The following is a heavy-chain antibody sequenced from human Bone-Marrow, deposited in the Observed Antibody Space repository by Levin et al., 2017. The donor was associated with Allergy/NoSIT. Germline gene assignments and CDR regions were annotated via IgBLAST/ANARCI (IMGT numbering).Heavy chain of an antibody. CDR2: ISYIGST. D-gene: IGHD1/OR15-1a*01. Sequence: SETLSLTCTVSGGSISGGGYYWCWIRQHPGKGLEWIGCISYIGSTHYNPSLKSRVTIAADTSEKQFSLKRRSVTAADTAVFYCARGTLHGASAAFDVWGQGTIVTVSS. V-gene: IGHV4-31*03. CDR1: GGSISGGGYY. J-gene: IGHJ3*01. CDR3: ARGTLHGASAAFDV.